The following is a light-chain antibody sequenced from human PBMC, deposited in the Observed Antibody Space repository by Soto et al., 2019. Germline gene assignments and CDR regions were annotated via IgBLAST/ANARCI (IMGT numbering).Light chain of an antibody. V-gene: IGLV2-14*01. CDR1: SSDIGGYNY. CDR2: GVS. CDR3: TSWTTSTTMI. Sequence: QSALTQPASVSGSPGQSITISCTGTSSDIGGYNYVSWYQQHPGKAPKLMIFGVSIRPSGVSYRFSGSKSGNTASLTISGLQAEDEADYYCTSWTTSTTMIFGGGTKVTVL. J-gene: IGLJ2*01.